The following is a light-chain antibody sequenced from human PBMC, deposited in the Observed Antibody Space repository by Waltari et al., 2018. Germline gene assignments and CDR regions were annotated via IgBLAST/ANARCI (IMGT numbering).Light chain of an antibody. J-gene: IGKJ5*01. V-gene: IGKV3-15*01. CDR3: QQYNNWPPMT. Sequence: IVMTQSPATLSVSPWERATLSCRASQSVSSNLAWYQQKPGQAPRLLIYGASTRATGIPARFSGSGSGTEFTLTISSLQSEDLALYYCQQYNNWPPMTFGQGTRLEIK. CDR1: QSVSSN. CDR2: GAS.